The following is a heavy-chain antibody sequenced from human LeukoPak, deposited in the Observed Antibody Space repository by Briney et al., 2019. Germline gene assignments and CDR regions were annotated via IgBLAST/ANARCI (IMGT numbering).Heavy chain of an antibody. V-gene: IGHV3-23*01. CDR2: ISGSGGDT. J-gene: IGHJ4*02. CDR1: GFTFSSYG. CDR3: AKKGATTGDFDY. Sequence: GGSLRLSCAASGFTFSSYGMHWVRQAPGKGPEWVSAISGSGGDTYYADSVKGRFTISRDNSKNTLYLQMNSLRAEDTAVYYCAKKGATTGDFDYWGQGTLVTVSS. D-gene: IGHD1-26*01.